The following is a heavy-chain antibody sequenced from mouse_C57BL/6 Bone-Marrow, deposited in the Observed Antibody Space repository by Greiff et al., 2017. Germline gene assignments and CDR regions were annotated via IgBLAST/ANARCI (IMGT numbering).Heavy chain of an antibody. Sequence: DVMLVESGGGLVKPGGSLKLSCAASGFTFSSYAMSWVRQTPEKRLEWVATISDGGSYTYYPDNVKGRFTISRDNAKNNLYLQMSHLKSEDTAMYYCAREEDYGSSHWYFDVWGTGTTVTVSS. CDR2: ISDGGSYT. V-gene: IGHV5-4*03. J-gene: IGHJ1*03. D-gene: IGHD1-1*01. CDR3: AREEDYGSSHWYFDV. CDR1: GFTFSSYA.